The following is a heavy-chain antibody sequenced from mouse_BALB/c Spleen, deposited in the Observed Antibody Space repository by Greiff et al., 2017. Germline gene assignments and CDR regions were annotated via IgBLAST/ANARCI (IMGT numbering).Heavy chain of an antibody. V-gene: IGHV1-9*01. J-gene: IGHJ3*01. CDR1: GYTFSSYW. CDR3: EGGGFAY. Sequence: QVQLQQSGAELMKPGASVKISCKATGYTFSSYWIEWVKQRPGHGLEWIGEILPGSGSTNYNEKFKGKATFTADTSSNTAYMQLSSLTSEDSAVCYCEGGGFAYWGQGTLVTVSA. CDR2: ILPGSGST.